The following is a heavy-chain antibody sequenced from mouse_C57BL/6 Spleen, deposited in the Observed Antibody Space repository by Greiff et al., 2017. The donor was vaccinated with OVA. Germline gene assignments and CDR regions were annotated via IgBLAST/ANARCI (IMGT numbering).Heavy chain of an antibody. J-gene: IGHJ4*01. D-gene: IGHD5-5*01. V-gene: IGHV5-9-1*02. CDR1: GFTFSSYA. CDR3: TRALPFYAMDY. Sequence: EVQGVESGEGLVKPGGSLKLSCAASGFTFSSYAMSWVRQTPEKRLEWVAYISSGGDYIYYADTVKGRFTISRDNARNTLYLQMSSLKSEDTAMYYCTRALPFYAMDYWGQGTSVTVSS. CDR2: ISSGGDYI.